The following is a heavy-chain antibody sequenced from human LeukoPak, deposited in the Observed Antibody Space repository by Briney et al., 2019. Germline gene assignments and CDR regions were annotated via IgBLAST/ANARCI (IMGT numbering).Heavy chain of an antibody. Sequence: PGGSLRLSCAASGFTFSSYAMHWVRQAPGKGLEWVAVISYDGSNKCYADSVKGRFTISRDNSKNTLYLQMNSLRAEDTAVYYCARTYGGVHFDYWGQGTLVTVSS. J-gene: IGHJ4*02. D-gene: IGHD4-23*01. CDR1: GFTFSSYA. CDR2: ISYDGSNK. V-gene: IGHV3-30*04. CDR3: ARTYGGVHFDY.